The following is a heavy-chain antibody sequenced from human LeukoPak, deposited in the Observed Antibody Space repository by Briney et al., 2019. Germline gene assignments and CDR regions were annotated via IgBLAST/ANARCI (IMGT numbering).Heavy chain of an antibody. D-gene: IGHD2-15*01. Sequence: PGGSLRLSCAAFGFTFSDHYMDWVRQAPGKGLEWVSYISSSGSTIYYADSVKGRFTISRDNAKNSLYLQMNSLRAEDTAVYYCARTGVAATLLVDYYYMDVWGKGTTVTNSS. V-gene: IGHV3-11*04. J-gene: IGHJ6*03. CDR1: GFTFSDHY. CDR3: ARTGVAATLLVDYYYMDV. CDR2: ISSSGSTI.